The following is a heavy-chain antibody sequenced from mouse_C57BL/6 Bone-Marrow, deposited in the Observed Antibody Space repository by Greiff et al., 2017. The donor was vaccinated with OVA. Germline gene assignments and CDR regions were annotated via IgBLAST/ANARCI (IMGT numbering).Heavy chain of an antibody. CDR3: AREIFMDY. J-gene: IGHJ4*01. V-gene: IGHV5-12*01. Sequence: VMLVESGGGLVQPGGSLKLSCAASGFTFSDYYMYWVRQTPEKRLEWVAYISNGGGSTYYPDTVKGRFTISRDNAKNTLYLQMSRLKSEDTAMYYCAREIFMDYWGQGTSVTVSS. CDR2: ISNGGGST. CDR1: GFTFSDYY.